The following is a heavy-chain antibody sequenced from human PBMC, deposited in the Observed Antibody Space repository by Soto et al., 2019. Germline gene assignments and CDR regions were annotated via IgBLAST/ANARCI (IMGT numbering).Heavy chain of an antibody. CDR2: ISYDGSNK. CDR1: GFTFSSYG. J-gene: IGHJ6*02. CDR3: AKDGPCGGDCYDYYYYYGMDV. D-gene: IGHD2-21*02. Sequence: QLGGSLRLSCAASGFTFSSYGMHWVRQAPGKGLEWVAVISYDGSNKYYADSVKGRFTISRDNSKNTLYLQMNSLRAEDTAVYYCAKDGPCGGDCYDYYYYYGMDVWGQGTTVTVSS. V-gene: IGHV3-30*18.